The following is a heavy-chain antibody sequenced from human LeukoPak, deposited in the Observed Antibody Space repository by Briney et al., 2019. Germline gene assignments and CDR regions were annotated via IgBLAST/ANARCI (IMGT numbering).Heavy chain of an antibody. CDR3: ARDREELWSYGTFDY. CDR1: GGTFSSYT. Sequence: VASVKVSCKASGGTFSSYTISWVRQAPGQGLEWMGRIIPILGIANYAQKFQGRVTITADKSTSTAYMGLSSLRSEDTAVYYCARDREELWSYGTFDYWGLGTLVTVSS. CDR2: IIPILGIA. J-gene: IGHJ4*02. D-gene: IGHD5-18*01. V-gene: IGHV1-69*04.